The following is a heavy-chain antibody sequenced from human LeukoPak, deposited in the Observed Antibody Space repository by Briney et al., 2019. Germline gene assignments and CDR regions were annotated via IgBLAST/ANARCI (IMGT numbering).Heavy chain of an antibody. CDR1: GGSISSGNQY. D-gene: IGHD1-7*01. J-gene: IGHJ4*01. CDR2: MYHSGST. Sequence: SETLSLTCTVSGGSISSGNQYWGWIRQPPGKGLEWIRSMYHSGSTYYNPSFKSQFTISVDTSKNQFSLNLISVTAADTAVYYCARLVITGTARGYFDYWGHGTLVTVSS. V-gene: IGHV4-39*01. CDR3: ARLVITGTARGYFDY.